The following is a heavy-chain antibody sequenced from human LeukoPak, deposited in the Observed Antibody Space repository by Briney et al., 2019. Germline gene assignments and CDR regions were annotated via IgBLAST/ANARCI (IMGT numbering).Heavy chain of an antibody. V-gene: IGHV3-23*01. CDR3: AKDHRDYGTGLNR. D-gene: IGHD3-16*01. Sequence: GGSLRLSCAASGFTFSTYAMSWVRQAPGRGLECVTAISGTGSSTFYADSAKGRFTISRDNSKNTLYLQMNSQRAADSAVYHCAKDHRDYGTGLNRWGQEALVTVAS. CDR2: ISGTGSST. CDR1: GFTFSTYA. J-gene: IGHJ5*02.